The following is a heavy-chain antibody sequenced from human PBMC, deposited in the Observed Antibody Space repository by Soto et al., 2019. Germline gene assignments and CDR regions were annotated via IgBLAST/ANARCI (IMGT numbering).Heavy chain of an antibody. V-gene: IGHV1-69*13. Sequence: SVKVSCKASVGTFSSYAISWVRQAPGQGLEWMGGIIPIFGTANYAQKFQGRVTITADESTSTAYMELSSLRSEDTAVYYCARDQDYYDSSGYYYPLHVIANKGLPLGKYGMDAWGQ. J-gene: IGHJ6*02. CDR3: ARDQDYYDSSGYYYPLHVIANKGLPLGKYGMDA. CDR2: IIPIFGTA. CDR1: VGTFSSYA. D-gene: IGHD3-22*01.